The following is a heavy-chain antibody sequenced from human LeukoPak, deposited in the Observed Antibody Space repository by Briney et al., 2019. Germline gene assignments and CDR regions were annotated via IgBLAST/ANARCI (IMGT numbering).Heavy chain of an antibody. CDR3: AMHDYGDYPLEY. CDR1: GYTLTELS. D-gene: IGHD4-17*01. CDR2: FDPEDGET. V-gene: IGHV1-24*01. J-gene: IGHJ4*02. Sequence: ASVKVSCKVSGYTLTELSMHWVRQAPGKGLEWMGGFDPEDGETIYAQKFQGRVTMTEDTSTDTAYMELSSLRSEDTAVYYCAMHDYGDYPLEYWGQGTLVTVSS.